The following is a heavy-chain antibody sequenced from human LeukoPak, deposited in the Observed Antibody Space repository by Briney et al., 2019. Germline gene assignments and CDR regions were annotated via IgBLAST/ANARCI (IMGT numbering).Heavy chain of an antibody. D-gene: IGHD3-16*01. CDR3: TTGPKRTEDTFPLFDY. CDR2: IKSKTDGGTT. Sequence: PGGSLRLSCAASGFTFSNAWMSWVRQAPGKGLEWVGRIKSKTDGGTTDYAAPVKGRFTISRDDSKNTLYLQMNSLKTEDTAVYYCTTGPKRTEDTFPLFDYWGQGTLVTVSS. V-gene: IGHV3-15*01. CDR1: GFTFSNAW. J-gene: IGHJ4*02.